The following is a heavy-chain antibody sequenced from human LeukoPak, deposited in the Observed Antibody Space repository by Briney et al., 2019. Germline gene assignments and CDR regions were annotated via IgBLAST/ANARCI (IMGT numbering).Heavy chain of an antibody. CDR1: GGTFSSYA. V-gene: IGHV1-69*04. CDR3: ARADYDFWSGKNNWFDP. D-gene: IGHD3-3*01. J-gene: IGHJ5*02. CDR2: IIPILGIA. Sequence: SVKVSCKASGGTFSSYAISWVRQAPGQGLEWMGRIIPILGIANYAQKFQGRVTITADKSTSTAYMELSSLRSGDTAVYYCARADYDFWSGKNNWFDPWGQGTLVTVSS.